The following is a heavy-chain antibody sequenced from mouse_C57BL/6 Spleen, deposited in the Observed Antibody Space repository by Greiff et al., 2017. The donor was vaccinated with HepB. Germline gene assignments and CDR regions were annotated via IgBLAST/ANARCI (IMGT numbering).Heavy chain of an antibody. Sequence: VKLMESGPELVKPGASVKISCKASGYAFSSSWMNWVKQRPGKGLEWIGRIYPGDGDTNYNGKFKGKATLTADKSSSTAYMQLSSLTSEDSAVYFCASSSYYYYTDWGQGTLVTVSA. CDR2: IYPGDGDT. CDR1: GYAFSSSW. CDR3: ASSSYYYYTD. J-gene: IGHJ3*01. V-gene: IGHV1-82*01. D-gene: IGHD1-1*01.